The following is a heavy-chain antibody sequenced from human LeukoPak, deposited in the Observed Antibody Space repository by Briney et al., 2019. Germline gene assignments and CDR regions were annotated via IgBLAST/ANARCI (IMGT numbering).Heavy chain of an antibody. D-gene: IGHD3-10*01. CDR3: ARGDYFGSGSYSDY. CDR1: GFTFSSYW. J-gene: IGHJ4*02. CDR2: ISYDGSNK. V-gene: IGHV3-30-3*01. Sequence: GGSLRLSCAASGFTFSSYWMSWVRQAPGKGLEWVAVISYDGSNKYYTDSVKGRFTISRDNSKNSLYLQMNSLRIEDTAVYYCARGDYFGSGSYSDYWGQGTLVTVSS.